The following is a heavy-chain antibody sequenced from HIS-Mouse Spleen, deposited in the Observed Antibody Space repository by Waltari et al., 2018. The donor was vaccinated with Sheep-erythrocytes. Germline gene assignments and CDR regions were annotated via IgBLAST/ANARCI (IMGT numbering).Heavy chain of an antibody. V-gene: IGHV3-21*01. CDR2: ISSSSSYI. J-gene: IGHJ4*02. CDR1: GFTFSSYS. CDR3: AQTGATTPHFDY. Sequence: DVQLVESGGGLVKPGGSLRLSCAASGFTFSSYSMNWVRQAPGRGLRWASSISSSSSYIYYADSVKGRFTISRDNAKNSLYLQMNSLRAEDTAVYYCAQTGATTPHFDYWGQGTLVTVSS. D-gene: IGHD1-26*01.